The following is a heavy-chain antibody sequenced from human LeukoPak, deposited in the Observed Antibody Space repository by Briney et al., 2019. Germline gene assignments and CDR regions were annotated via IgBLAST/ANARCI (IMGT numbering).Heavy chain of an antibody. D-gene: IGHD3-10*01. J-gene: IGHJ4*02. Sequence: ASVKVSCKXSGYTFTGCYMHWVRQAPGQGLEWMGRINPNSGGTNYAQKFQGRVTMTRDTSISTAYMELSRLRSDDTAVYYCARDDSDMVRGVISDYWGQGTLVTVSS. CDR1: GYTFTGCY. V-gene: IGHV1-2*06. CDR2: INPNSGGT. CDR3: ARDDSDMVRGVISDY.